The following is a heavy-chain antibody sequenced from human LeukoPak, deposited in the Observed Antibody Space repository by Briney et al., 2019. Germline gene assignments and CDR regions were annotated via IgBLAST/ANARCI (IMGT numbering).Heavy chain of an antibody. CDR3: ATQYYDILTGYSDNWFDP. V-gene: IGHV1-24*01. CDR2: FDPEDGET. D-gene: IGHD3-9*01. Sequence: ASVKVSCKVSGYTLTELSMHWVRQAPGKGLEWMGGFDPEDGETTYAQKFQGRVTMTEDTSTDTAYMELSSLRSEDTAVYYCATQYYDILTGYSDNWFDPWGQGTLVTVSS. J-gene: IGHJ5*02. CDR1: GYTLTELS.